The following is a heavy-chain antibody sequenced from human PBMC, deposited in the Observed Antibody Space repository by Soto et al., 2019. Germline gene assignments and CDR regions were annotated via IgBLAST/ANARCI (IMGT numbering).Heavy chain of an antibody. D-gene: IGHD2-2*01. CDR3: ARVGYCSSTSCPDYYYYYIDV. J-gene: IGHJ6*03. CDR1: GGSISSYY. V-gene: IGHV4-59*08. CDR2: IYYSGSN. Sequence: QVQLQESGPGLVKPSETLSLTCTVSGGSISSYYWSWIRQPPGKGLEWIGYIYYSGSNNYNPSLKSRVTIPLDTSKNQFTLKLSSVTAADTAVYYWARVGYCSSTSCPDYYYYYIDVWGKGTTVTVSS.